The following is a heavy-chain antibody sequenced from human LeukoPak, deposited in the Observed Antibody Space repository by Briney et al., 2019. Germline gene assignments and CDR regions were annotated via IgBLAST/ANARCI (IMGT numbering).Heavy chain of an antibody. D-gene: IGHD7-27*01. V-gene: IGHV5-51*01. Sequence: GESLQISCKGSGYSFNTYWIGWVRRMPGKGREWMGIIYPGDSDTKYSPSFQGQVTISADKSISTAYLQWSSLKASDTAVYYCARPQDFGLTGMNAFDIWGQGTMVTVSS. CDR1: GYSFNTYW. CDR3: ARPQDFGLTGMNAFDI. CDR2: IYPGDSDT. J-gene: IGHJ3*02.